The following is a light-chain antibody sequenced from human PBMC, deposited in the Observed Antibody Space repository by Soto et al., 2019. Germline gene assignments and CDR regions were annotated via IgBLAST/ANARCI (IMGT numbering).Light chain of an antibody. CDR1: QSVLYRSNNHNY. CDR3: QQYYSTPWT. CDR2: WAS. V-gene: IGKV4-1*01. Sequence: DIVMTLSPDSLAVSLGERATINCKSSQSVLYRSNNHNYLAWYQQKPGQPPRLLIYWASTRESGVPDRFSGSGSGTDFTLTISSLQAEDVAVYYCQQYYSTPWTFGQGTKVDIK. J-gene: IGKJ1*01.